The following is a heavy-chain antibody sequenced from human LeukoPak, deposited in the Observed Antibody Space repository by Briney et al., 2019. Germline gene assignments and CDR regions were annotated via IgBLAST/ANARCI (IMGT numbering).Heavy chain of an antibody. CDR3: ARSYDVLSGYFPPDY. CDR1: GFSFGAGV. Sequence: GGSLRLSCMASGFSFGAGVMSWFRQAPGKGLEWVGCIRSKAYGGTTQYDASVKGRFTISREASKSIAYLQMNSLKAEDTAVYYCARSYDVLSGYFPPDYWGQGTLVTVSS. V-gene: IGHV3-49*03. CDR2: IRSKAYGGTT. J-gene: IGHJ4*02. D-gene: IGHD3-3*01.